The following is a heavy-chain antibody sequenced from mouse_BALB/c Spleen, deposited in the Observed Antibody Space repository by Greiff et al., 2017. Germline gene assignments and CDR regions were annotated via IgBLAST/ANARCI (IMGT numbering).Heavy chain of an antibody. CDR3: ARGRYDRTAWFAY. J-gene: IGHJ3*01. V-gene: IGHV5-17*02. CDR2: ISSGSSTI. CDR1: GFTFSSFG. D-gene: IGHD2-14*01. Sequence: EVQLVESGGGLVQPGGSRKLSCAASGFTFSSFGMHWVRQAPEKGLEWVAYISSGSSTIYYADTVKGRFTISRDNPKNTLFLQMTSLRSEDTAMYYCARGRYDRTAWFAYWGQGTLVTVSA.